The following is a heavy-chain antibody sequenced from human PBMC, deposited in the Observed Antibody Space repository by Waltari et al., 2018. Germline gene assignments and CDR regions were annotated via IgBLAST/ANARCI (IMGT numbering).Heavy chain of an antibody. CDR2: IYTSGNP. D-gene: IGHD1-26*01. V-gene: IGHV4-4*07. J-gene: IGHJ5*02. CDR3: ARGGGALGWIGFDP. CDR1: GGSISRYF. Sequence: QVQLQESGPGLVKPSETLSLTCTVSGGSISRYFWSWIRQPAGKGLEWIGRIYTSGNPRYNPSLTRRVTMSVDTSKNQFSLNLNSLTAADTAVYYCARGGGALGWIGFDPWGQGTLVTVSS.